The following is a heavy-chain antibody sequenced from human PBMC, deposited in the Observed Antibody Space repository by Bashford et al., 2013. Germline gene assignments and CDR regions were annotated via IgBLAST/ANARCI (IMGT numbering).Heavy chain of an antibody. CDR3: AREPTKDGYNPTYNYFDY. J-gene: IGHJ4*02. V-gene: IGHV1-69*04. CDR1: GGTFSSYT. D-gene: IGHD5-24*01. Sequence: SVKVSCKASGGTFSSYTISWVRQAPGQGLEWMGRIIPILGIANYAQKFQGRVTITADKSTSTAYMELSSLRSEDTAVYYCAREPTKDGYNPTYNYFDYWGQGTLVTVSS. CDR2: IIPILGIA.